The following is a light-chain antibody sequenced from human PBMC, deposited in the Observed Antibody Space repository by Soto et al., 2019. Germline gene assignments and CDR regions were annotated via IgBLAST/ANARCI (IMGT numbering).Light chain of an antibody. Sequence: EVVLTQSPDTLSLSPGDKATLSCRTSHSVDIYVAWYQQQPGQAPRLLIYDASNRVTGIPTRFSGSGSGTDFTLTISSLEPEDFAVYYCQQRKYWPPLTFGGGTKVEIK. V-gene: IGKV3-11*01. J-gene: IGKJ4*01. CDR2: DAS. CDR3: QQRKYWPPLT. CDR1: HSVDIY.